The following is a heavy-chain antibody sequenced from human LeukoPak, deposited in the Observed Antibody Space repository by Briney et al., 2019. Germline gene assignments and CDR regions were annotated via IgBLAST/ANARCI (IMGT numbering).Heavy chain of an antibody. Sequence: SVKVSCKASGYSFVGYGITWVRQAPGQGLEWMGWFNPENGNTNYAQKVQGRVTMTADTSTSTSYMELRSLRSDDTAVYYCAREHSSSRDQFDYWGQGTLVTVSS. V-gene: IGHV1-18*01. J-gene: IGHJ4*02. D-gene: IGHD6-13*01. CDR3: AREHSSSRDQFDY. CDR2: FNPENGNT. CDR1: GYSFVGYG.